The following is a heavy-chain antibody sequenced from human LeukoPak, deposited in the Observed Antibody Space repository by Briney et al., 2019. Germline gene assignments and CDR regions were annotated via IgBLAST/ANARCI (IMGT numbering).Heavy chain of an antibody. CDR3: ARVKWNDFWSGYYGAFDI. V-gene: IGHV3-7*01. J-gene: IGHJ3*02. Sequence: ETLSLTCAVSGGFISSSNWWSWVRQAPGKGLEWVANIKQDGSEKYYVDSVKGRFTISRDNAKNSLYLQMNSLRAEDTAVYYCARVKWNDFWSGYYGAFDIWGQGTMVTVSS. D-gene: IGHD3-3*01. CDR1: GGFISSSNW. CDR2: IKQDGSEK.